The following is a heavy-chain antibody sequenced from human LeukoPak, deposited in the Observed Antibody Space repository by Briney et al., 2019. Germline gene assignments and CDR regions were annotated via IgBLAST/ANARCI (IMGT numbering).Heavy chain of an antibody. D-gene: IGHD1-26*01. V-gene: IGHV1-69*01. J-gene: IGHJ3*02. CDR3: ARDDSGSYGPDDAFDI. CDR2: IIPIFGTA. CDR1: GGTFSSYA. Sequence: SVKVSCKASGGTFSSYAISWVRQAPGQGLEWMGGIIPIFGTANYAQKFQGRVTITADESTSTAYMELSSLRSEDTAVNYCARDDSGSYGPDDAFDIWGQGTMVTVSS.